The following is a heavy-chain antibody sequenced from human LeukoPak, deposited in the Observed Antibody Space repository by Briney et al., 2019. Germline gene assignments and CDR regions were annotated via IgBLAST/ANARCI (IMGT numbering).Heavy chain of an antibody. V-gene: IGHV4-39*01. CDR2: IYDSGST. J-gene: IGHJ6*02. D-gene: IGHD4-23*01. CDR1: GGSIRSSYYY. CDR3: ARGYGGNFRGNYYYGMDV. Sequence: SETLSLTCTVSGGSIRSSYYYWGWIRQPPGKGLEWIGSIYDSGSTYYNPSLKSRVTISVDTSKNQFSLKLNSVTAADTAVYYCARGYGGNFRGNYYYGMDVWGQGTTVTVSS.